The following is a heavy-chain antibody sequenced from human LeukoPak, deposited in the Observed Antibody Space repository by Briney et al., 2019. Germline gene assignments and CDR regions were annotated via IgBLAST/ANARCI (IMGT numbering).Heavy chain of an antibody. D-gene: IGHD3-16*01. CDR2: INSGGGTR. CDR1: GVILSDFY. Sequence: GGSLRLSCAASGVILSDFYMSWIRQAPGKGLEWISYINSGGGTRYYADSVKGRFTISWDSDKKSLYLQMTSLRAEDTAIYYCARDPKGGVYNPSFLDYWGQGTLVTVSS. J-gene: IGHJ4*02. V-gene: IGHV3-11*01. CDR3: ARDPKGGVYNPSFLDY.